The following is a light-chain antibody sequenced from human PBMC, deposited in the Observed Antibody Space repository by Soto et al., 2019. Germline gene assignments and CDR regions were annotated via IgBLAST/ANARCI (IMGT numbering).Light chain of an antibody. Sequence: QLTQSPSSLSASVGDRVTITCRASQDISVYLAWYQQKPGKAPKLLIYGASTLHSGVPSRFSGSGSGTDFTLTISSLQPEDFASYYCQQGNTHSYTFGQGTKLEIK. CDR2: GAS. J-gene: IGKJ2*01. V-gene: IGKV1-9*01. CDR1: QDISVY. CDR3: QQGNTHSYT.